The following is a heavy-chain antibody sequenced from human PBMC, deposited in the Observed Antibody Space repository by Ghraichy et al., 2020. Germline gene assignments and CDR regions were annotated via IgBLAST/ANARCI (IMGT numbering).Heavy chain of an antibody. CDR1: GYSISSGYY. J-gene: IGHJ6*03. V-gene: IGHV4-38-2*02. CDR2: VYHGESP. CDR3: ARPRTRYYYYMDV. Sequence: ESLNISCTVSGYSISSGYYWGWLRQSPGKGLEWIGTVYHGESPYYNPSLKNRVTISIDTSKNQFSLLMSSVTAADTAVYYCARPRTRYYYYMDVWGRGTTVTVSS.